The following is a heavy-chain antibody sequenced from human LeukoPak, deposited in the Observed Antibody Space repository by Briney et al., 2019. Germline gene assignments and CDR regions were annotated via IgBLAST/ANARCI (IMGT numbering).Heavy chain of an antibody. CDR3: ARSLGFSPPFDY. J-gene: IGHJ4*02. Sequence: ASVNVSCKASGGTFSSYAISWVRQAPGQGLEWMGGIIPIFGTANYAQKFQGRVTITADESTSTAYMELSSLRSEDTAMYYCARSLGFSPPFDYWGQGTLVTVSS. CDR1: GGTFSSYA. V-gene: IGHV1-69*13. CDR2: IIPIFGTA. D-gene: IGHD3-3*01.